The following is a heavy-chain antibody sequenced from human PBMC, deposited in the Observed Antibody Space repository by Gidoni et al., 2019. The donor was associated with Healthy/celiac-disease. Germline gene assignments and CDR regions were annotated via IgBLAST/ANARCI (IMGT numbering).Heavy chain of an antibody. V-gene: IGHV1-8*01. J-gene: IGHJ4*02. CDR3: ARGFRRDIVVVPAANDY. D-gene: IGHD2-2*01. CDR2: MNPNSGNT. CDR1: GYTFTSYD. Sequence: QVQLVQSGAEVKKPGASVKVSCKASGYTFTSYDINWVRQATGQGLEWMGWMNPNSGNTGYAQKFQGRVTMTRNTSISTAYMELSSLRSEDTAVYYCARGFRRDIVVVPAANDYWGQGTLVTVSS.